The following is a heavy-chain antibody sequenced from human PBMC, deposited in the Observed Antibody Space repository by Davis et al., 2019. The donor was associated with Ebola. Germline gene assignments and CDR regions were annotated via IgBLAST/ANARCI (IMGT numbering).Heavy chain of an antibody. J-gene: IGHJ4*02. V-gene: IGHV3-23*01. D-gene: IGHD1-20*01. CDR3: AKLISGTTRNDY. CDR1: GFTFRGYD. CDR2: IISTGGAT. Sequence: PGGSLRLSCTASGFTFRGYDMSWVRQAPGKGLEWVSTIISTGGATYYADSVKGRFTISRDNSKNMMYLQMNSLRAEDTALYYCAKLISGTTRNDYWGQGTLVTVSS.